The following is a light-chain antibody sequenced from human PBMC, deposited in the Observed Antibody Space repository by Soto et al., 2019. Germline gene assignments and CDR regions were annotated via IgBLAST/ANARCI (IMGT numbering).Light chain of an antibody. Sequence: PGERATLSCRASQSFRGLLAWYQQKPGQAPRLLIYDAYNRATGSPDRFSGGGSGTDFTLTISRLEPEDFAVYYCQQYGYSPITFGQGTRLEIK. CDR1: QSFRGL. J-gene: IGKJ5*01. CDR2: DAY. CDR3: QQYGYSPIT. V-gene: IGKV3-20*01.